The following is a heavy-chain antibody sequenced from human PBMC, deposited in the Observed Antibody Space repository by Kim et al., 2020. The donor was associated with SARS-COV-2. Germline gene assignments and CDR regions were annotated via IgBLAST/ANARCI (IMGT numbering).Heavy chain of an antibody. CDR2: ISAYKGNT. J-gene: IGHJ6*02. CDR1: GYTFTSYG. CDR3: ARDLFDDILTGYYIHYYGMDV. V-gene: IGHV1-18*01. D-gene: IGHD3-9*01. Sequence: ASVKVSCKASGYTFTSYGISWVRQAPGQGLEWMGWISAYKGNTNYAQKLQGRVTMTTDTSTSTAYMELRSLRSDDTAVYYCARDLFDDILTGYYIHYYGMDVWGQGTTVTVSS.